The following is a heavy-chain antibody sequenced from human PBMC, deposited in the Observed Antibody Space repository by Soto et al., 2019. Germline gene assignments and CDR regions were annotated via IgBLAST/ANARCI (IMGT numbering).Heavy chain of an antibody. CDR1: GFTFSSYW. CDR2: INSDGSST. D-gene: IGHD6-19*01. Sequence: VGSLRLSCAASGFTFSSYWMHWVRQAPGKGLVWVSRINSDGSSTSYADSVKGRFTISRDNAKNTLYLQMNSLRAEDTAVYYCARMVVAGTRGGFYFDYWGQGTLVTVSS. J-gene: IGHJ4*02. CDR3: ARMVVAGTRGGFYFDY. V-gene: IGHV3-74*01.